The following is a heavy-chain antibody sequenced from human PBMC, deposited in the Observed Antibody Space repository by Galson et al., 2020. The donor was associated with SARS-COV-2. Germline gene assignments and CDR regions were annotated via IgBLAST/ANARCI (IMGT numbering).Heavy chain of an antibody. CDR3: ARHARPGHSSAWYEY. CDR2: IFHTGTP. CDR1: GGSISGSTYY. J-gene: IGHJ4*02. Sequence: SETLSLTCTVSGGSISGSTYYWGWIRQPPGKGLEWIGNIFHTGTPHYSPSLESRVTISVDTSKNQFSLRLTSVTATDTALYYCARHARPGHSSAWYEYWGQGTLVTVSS. V-gene: IGHV4-39*01. D-gene: IGHD6-13*01.